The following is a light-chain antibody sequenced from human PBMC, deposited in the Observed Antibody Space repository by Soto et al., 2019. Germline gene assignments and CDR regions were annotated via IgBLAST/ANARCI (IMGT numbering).Light chain of an antibody. J-gene: IGLJ2*01. CDR3: SSYTSSNTLL. Sequence: QSVLTQPASVSGSPGQSITISCTGTSTDVGSFNYVSWYQQHPGKAPKVVIYEVVNRPSGISNRFSGSKSGNTASLTISGLQAEDEADYYCSSYTSSNTLLFGGGTKVTVL. CDR2: EVV. V-gene: IGLV2-14*01. CDR1: STDVGSFNY.